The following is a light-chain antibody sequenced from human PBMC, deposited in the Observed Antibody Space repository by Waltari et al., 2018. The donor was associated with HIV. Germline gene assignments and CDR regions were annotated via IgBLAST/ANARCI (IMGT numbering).Light chain of an antibody. J-gene: IGKJ5*01. CDR1: QSVSTY. CDR2: DTS. V-gene: IGKV3-11*01. CDR3: QQRSNWPPIT. Sequence: LSPGERATLSCRASQSVSTYLAWYQQKPGQAPRLLIYDTSNRATGIPARFSGSGSGTDFTLTISSLEPEDFAVYYCQQRSNWPPITFGQGTRLEIK.